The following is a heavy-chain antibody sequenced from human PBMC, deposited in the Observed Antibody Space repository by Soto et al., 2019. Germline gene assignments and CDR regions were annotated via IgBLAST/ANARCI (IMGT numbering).Heavy chain of an antibody. CDR3: ASLKLGYSTFDP. J-gene: IGHJ5*02. Sequence: QVQLQESGPGLVKPSQTLSLTCTVSGGSISSGDYYWSWIRQPPGKDLEWIGYIYYSGSTYYNPSPXSXXTISLDASKNQFSLKLSSVTAADTAVYYCASLKLGYSTFDPWGQGTLVTVSS. CDR2: IYYSGST. D-gene: IGHD5-18*01. CDR1: GGSISSGDYY. V-gene: IGHV4-30-4*01.